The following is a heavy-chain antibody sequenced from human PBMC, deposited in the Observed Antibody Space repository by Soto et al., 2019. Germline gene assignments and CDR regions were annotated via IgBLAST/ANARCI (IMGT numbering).Heavy chain of an antibody. CDR3: AKSDGDLGYSSSLAVDY. CDR2: ISGSGGST. V-gene: IGHV3-23*01. Sequence: GGSLRLSCAASGFTFSSYAMSWVRQAPGKGLEWVSAISGSGGSTYYADSVKGRFTISRDNSKNTLYLQMNSLRAEDTAVYYCAKSDGDLGYSSSLAVDYWGQGTLVTVSS. D-gene: IGHD6-6*01. J-gene: IGHJ4*02. CDR1: GFTFSSYA.